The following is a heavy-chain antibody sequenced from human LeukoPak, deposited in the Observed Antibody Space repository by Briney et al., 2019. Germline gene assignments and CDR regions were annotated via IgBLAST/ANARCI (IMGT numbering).Heavy chain of an antibody. V-gene: IGHV3-48*02. J-gene: IGHJ3*02. D-gene: IGHD6-13*01. CDR2: ISSSSTI. CDR3: AGYQYAFDI. CDR1: GFTFSSYS. Sequence: GSLRLSCAASGFTFSSYSMNWVRQAPGKGLEWVSYISSSSTIYYADSVKGRFTISRDNAKNSLYLQMNSLRDEDTAVYYCAGYQYAFDIWGQGTMVTVSS.